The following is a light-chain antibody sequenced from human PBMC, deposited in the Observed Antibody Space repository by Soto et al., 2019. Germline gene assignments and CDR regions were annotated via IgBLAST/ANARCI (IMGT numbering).Light chain of an antibody. CDR3: SSYTSSSLHV. CDR1: NSDVGGYNY. Sequence: QSALTQPASVSGSPGQSITSSCTGTNSDVGGYNYVSWYQQHPGKAPKLMIYDVSNRPSGVSNRFSGSKSGNTASLTISGLQAEDEADYYCSSYTSSSLHVFGTGTKLTVL. CDR2: DVS. J-gene: IGLJ1*01. V-gene: IGLV2-14*03.